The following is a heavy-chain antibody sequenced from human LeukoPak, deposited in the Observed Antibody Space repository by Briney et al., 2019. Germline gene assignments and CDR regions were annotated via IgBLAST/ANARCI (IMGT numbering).Heavy chain of an antibody. CDR2: IYYSGST. J-gene: IGHJ5*02. CDR1: GGSISSGDYY. D-gene: IGHD3-9*01. Sequence: SETLSLTCTVSGGSISSGDYYWSWICQPPGKGLEWIGYIYYSGSTYYNPSLKSRVTISVDTSKNQFSLKLSSVTAADTAVYYCARGDILTGYQPWGQGTLVTVSS. CDR3: ARGDILTGYQP. V-gene: IGHV4-30-4*01.